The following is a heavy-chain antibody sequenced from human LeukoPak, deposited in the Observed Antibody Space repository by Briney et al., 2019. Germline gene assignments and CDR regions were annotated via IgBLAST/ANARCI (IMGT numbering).Heavy chain of an antibody. D-gene: IGHD3-22*01. CDR2: IRSSDSTT. CDR1: GFTFSSYA. V-gene: IGHV3-48*04. CDR3: AKRADSSAHSFDY. J-gene: IGHJ4*02. Sequence: GGSLRLSCAASGFTFSSYAMSWVRQAPGKGLEWLSYIRSSDSTTYYADSVKGRFTISRDNAKNSLYLQMDSLRVEDTAVYYCAKRADSSAHSFDYWGQGTLVTVSS.